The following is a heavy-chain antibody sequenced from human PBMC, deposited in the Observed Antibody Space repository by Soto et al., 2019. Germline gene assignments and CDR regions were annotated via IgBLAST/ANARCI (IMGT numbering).Heavy chain of an antibody. J-gene: IGHJ4*02. Sequence: PGGSLRLSCAASGFTFDDYTMHWVRQAPGKGLEWVSLISWDGGSTYYADSVKGRFTISRDNSKNSLYLQMNSLRTEDTALYYCAKDIGSYSSSSLLGEFDYWGQGTLVTVSS. CDR1: GFTFDDYT. CDR2: ISWDGGST. CDR3: AKDIGSYSSSSLLGEFDY. V-gene: IGHV3-43*01. D-gene: IGHD6-6*01.